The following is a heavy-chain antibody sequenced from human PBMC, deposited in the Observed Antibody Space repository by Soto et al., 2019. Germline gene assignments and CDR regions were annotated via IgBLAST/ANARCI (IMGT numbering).Heavy chain of an antibody. Sequence: ASVKVSCKASGGTFSSYTISWVRQAPGQGLEWMGRIIPILGIANYAQKFQGRVTITADKSTSTAYMELSSLRSEDTAVYYCARDAGYDSSGRQLRDFDYWGQGTLVTVSS. CDR2: IIPILGIA. CDR3: ARDAGYDSSGRQLRDFDY. D-gene: IGHD3-22*01. V-gene: IGHV1-69*04. CDR1: GGTFSSYT. J-gene: IGHJ4*02.